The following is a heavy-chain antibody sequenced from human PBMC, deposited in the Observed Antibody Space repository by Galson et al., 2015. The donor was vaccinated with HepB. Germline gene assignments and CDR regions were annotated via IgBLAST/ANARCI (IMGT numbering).Heavy chain of an antibody. CDR3: ARLPYYYGSGEDY. V-gene: IGHV4-39*01. J-gene: IGHJ4*02. Sequence: TLSLTCTVSGGSISSSSYYWGWIRQPPGKGLEWIGSIYYSGSTYYNPSLKSRVTISVDTSKNQFSLKLSSVTAADTAVYYCARLPYYYGSGEDYWGQGTLVTVSS. CDR1: GGSISSSSYY. CDR2: IYYSGST. D-gene: IGHD3-10*01.